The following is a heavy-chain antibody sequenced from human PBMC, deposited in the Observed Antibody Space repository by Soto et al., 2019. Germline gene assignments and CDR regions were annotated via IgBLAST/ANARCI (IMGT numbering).Heavy chain of an antibody. D-gene: IGHD5-12*01. J-gene: IGHJ5*02. CDR2: ISAYNGNT. CDR1: GYTFTSYG. Sequence: QVQLVQSGAEVKKPGVSVKVSCKASGYTFTSYGISWVRQAPGQGLEWMGWISAYNGNTNYAQKLQGRVTMTTDTXTXXAYMELRSLRSDDTAVYYCARRFVVATMPGSWFDPWGQGTLVTVSS. CDR3: ARRFVVATMPGSWFDP. V-gene: IGHV1-18*01.